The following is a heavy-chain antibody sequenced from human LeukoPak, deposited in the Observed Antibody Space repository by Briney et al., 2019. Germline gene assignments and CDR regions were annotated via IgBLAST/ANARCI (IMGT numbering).Heavy chain of an antibody. Sequence: SETLSLACTVSGGSISSSSYYRHWIRQPPGKGLEWIGHIYYSGSTSYNPSLKSRVTISVDTSKNQFSLKMSSVTAADTAVYFCARATGVSSGSYYKDFLYYGMDVWGQGTTVAVSS. V-gene: IGHV4-61*01. J-gene: IGHJ6*02. D-gene: IGHD3-10*01. CDR1: GGSISSSSYY. CDR3: ARATGVSSGSYYKDFLYYGMDV. CDR2: IYYSGST.